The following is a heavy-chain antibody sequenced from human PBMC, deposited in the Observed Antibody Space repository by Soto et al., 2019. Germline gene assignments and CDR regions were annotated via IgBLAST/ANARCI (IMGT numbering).Heavy chain of an antibody. CDR3: ARRRGDGYFDV. J-gene: IGHJ2*01. CDR2: MGGTSGST. Sequence: GGSLRLSCAVSGFIFSNYPMSWVRRAPGKGLEWVSAMGGTSGSTYYADSVRGRFTISRDNSRNTLSLQMNGLRAEDTAVYYCARRRGDGYFDVWGRGTLVTVSS. V-gene: IGHV3-23*01. CDR1: GFIFSNYP. D-gene: IGHD7-27*01.